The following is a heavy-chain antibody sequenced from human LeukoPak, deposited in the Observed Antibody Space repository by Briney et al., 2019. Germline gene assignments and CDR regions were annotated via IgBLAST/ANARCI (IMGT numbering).Heavy chain of an antibody. J-gene: IGHJ4*02. CDR1: GFTFRSYW. CDR3: VRDGDDFNFDY. D-gene: IGHD5-24*01. V-gene: IGHV3-74*01. CDR2: VIRDGSFT. Sequence: GGSLRLSCVASGFTFRSYWMHWVRQAPGKGLEWVSRVIRDGSFTNYADSVKGRFTISRDNAKNTLYLRMSSLRAEDTAVYFCVRDGDDFNFDYWGQGSLVTVSS.